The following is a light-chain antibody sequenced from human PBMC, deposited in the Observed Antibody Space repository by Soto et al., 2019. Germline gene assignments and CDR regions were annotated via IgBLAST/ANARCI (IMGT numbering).Light chain of an antibody. J-gene: IGLJ3*02. CDR2: DVT. Sequence: QPVLTQPRSVSGSPGQSVTISCTGTSSDVGTYNYVSWYQQRPGKAPRLMIYDVTKRPSGVPDRFSGSKSGNTASLTISGLQAEDEADYYCCSYAGSYTWLFGGGTKLTVL. V-gene: IGLV2-11*01. CDR3: CSYAGSYTWL. CDR1: SSDVGTYNY.